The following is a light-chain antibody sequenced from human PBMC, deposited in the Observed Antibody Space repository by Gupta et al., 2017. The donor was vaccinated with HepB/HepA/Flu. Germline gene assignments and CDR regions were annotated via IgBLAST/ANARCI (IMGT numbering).Light chain of an antibody. Sequence: EIAMTQRLPTLPVTPGEPASISCRSSQSLLHSNGYNYLDWYLQKPGQSPQLLIYLGSNRASGVPDRFSGSGSGTDFTLKISRVEAEDVGVYYCRQALQTPEPFGQGTKVEIK. J-gene: IGKJ1*01. V-gene: IGKV2-28*01. CDR1: QSLLHSNGYNY. CDR3: RQALQTPEP. CDR2: LGS.